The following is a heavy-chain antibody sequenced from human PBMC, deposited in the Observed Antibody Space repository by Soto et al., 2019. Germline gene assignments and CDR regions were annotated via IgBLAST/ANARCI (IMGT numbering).Heavy chain of an antibody. J-gene: IGHJ3*02. CDR2: ITSSSSYT. CDR3: ARDFLAMIMGSAFDI. V-gene: IGHV3-11*06. D-gene: IGHD3-22*01. Sequence: GGSLRLSCAASGFTFSDYHMTWIRQAPGKGLEWVSYITSSSSYTNYADSVKGRFTISRDNAKNSLYLQMNSLRTEDTAVYYCARDFLAMIMGSAFDIWGQGTMVTVSS. CDR1: GFTFSDYH.